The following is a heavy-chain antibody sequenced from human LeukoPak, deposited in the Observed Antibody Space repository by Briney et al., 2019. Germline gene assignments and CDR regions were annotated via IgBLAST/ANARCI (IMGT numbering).Heavy chain of an antibody. CDR1: GGSISSYY. D-gene: IGHD3-22*01. CDR3: ARSSYYYGSSGYPHDAFDI. CDR2: IYYSGST. Sequence: SETLSLTCTVSGGSISSYYWSWIRQPPGKGLEWIGYIYYSGSTNYNPSLKSRVTISVDTSKNQFSLKLSSVTAADTAVYYCARSSYYYGSSGYPHDAFDIWGQGTMVTVSS. J-gene: IGHJ3*02. V-gene: IGHV4-59*08.